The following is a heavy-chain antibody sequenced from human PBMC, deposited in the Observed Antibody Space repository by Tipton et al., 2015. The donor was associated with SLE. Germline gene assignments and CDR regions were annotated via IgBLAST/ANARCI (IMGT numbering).Heavy chain of an antibody. J-gene: IGHJ5*02. Sequence: SLRLSCAASGLRFSSYGMHWVRQAPGKGLEWVAFIRYDGSNEYYADSVKGRLTISRDNSKNTLYLQMNSLRVEDTAVYYCAKDQVEAAAAWPSWGFDRWGQGTLVTVSS. CDR3: AKDQVEAAAAWPSWGFDR. CDR1: GLRFSSYG. D-gene: IGHD2-15*01. V-gene: IGHV3-30*02. CDR2: IRYDGSNE.